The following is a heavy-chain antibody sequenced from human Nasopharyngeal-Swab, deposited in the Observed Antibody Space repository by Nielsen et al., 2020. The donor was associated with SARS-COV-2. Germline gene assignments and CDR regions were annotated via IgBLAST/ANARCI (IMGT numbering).Heavy chain of an antibody. CDR3: VSNYGDYAESRARFDY. CDR2: INHSGST. Sequence: WIRQPPGKGLEWIGEINHSGSTNYNPSLKSRVTISVDTSKNQFSLKLSSVTAADTAVYYCVSNYGDYAESRARFDYWGQGTLVTVSS. J-gene: IGHJ4*02. D-gene: IGHD4-17*01. V-gene: IGHV4-34*01.